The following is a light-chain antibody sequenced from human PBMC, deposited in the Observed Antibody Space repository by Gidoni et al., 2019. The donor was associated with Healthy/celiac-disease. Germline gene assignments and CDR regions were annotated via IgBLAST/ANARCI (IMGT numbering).Light chain of an antibody. V-gene: IGLV2-14*01. Sequence: QSALTQPASVSGSPGQSITISCTGTSSDVGVYNYVSWYQQHPGKAPKLMIYDVSNRPSGVSTRFSGSTSGNPASLTISGLQAEDEADYYCSSYTSSSTPYVFGTGTKVTVL. CDR2: DVS. J-gene: IGLJ1*01. CDR3: SSYTSSSTPYV. CDR1: SSDVGVYNY.